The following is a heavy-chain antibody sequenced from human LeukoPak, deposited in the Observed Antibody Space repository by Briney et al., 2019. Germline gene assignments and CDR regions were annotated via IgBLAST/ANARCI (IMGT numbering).Heavy chain of an antibody. V-gene: IGHV4-34*01. Sequence: PSETLSLTCAVYGGSFSGYYWSWIRQPPGKGLEWIGEINHSGSTNYNPSLKSRVTISVDTSKNQFSLKLSSVTAADTAVYYCARRRRTYCSSTSCYEVYYYYYMDVWGKGTTVTISS. J-gene: IGHJ6*03. CDR1: GGSFSGYY. D-gene: IGHD2-2*01. CDR3: ARRRRTYCSSTSCYEVYYYYYMDV. CDR2: INHSGST.